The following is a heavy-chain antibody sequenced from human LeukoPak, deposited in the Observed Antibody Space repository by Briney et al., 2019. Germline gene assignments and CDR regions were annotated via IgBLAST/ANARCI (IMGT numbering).Heavy chain of an antibody. V-gene: IGHV4-59*01. CDR2: LYYSGCT. Sequence: SETLSLTCTVSVGSISSCYWRWIRQPPGKGREGIGYLYYSGCTNYNPSLKSRVTISVDTSKNQFSLKLSSVTAADTAVDYCARVGLRLGEPPFYFDYWGQGTLVTVSS. D-gene: IGHD3-16*01. CDR1: VGSISSCY. J-gene: IGHJ4*02. CDR3: ARVGLRLGEPPFYFDY.